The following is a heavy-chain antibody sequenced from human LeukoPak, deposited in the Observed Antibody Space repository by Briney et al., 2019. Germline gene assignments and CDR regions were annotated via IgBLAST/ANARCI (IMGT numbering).Heavy chain of an antibody. J-gene: IGHJ4*02. D-gene: IGHD6-6*01. V-gene: IGHV4-59*01. CDR2: IYYRGNT. CDR3: ARDSPPQYASSSAGFDY. CDR1: GDSIRNYY. Sequence: SETLSLTCTVSGDSIRNYYWSWIRQPPGKGLEWIGYIYYRGNTNYNPSLKSRVIISIDTSKNQFSLRLTSVTAADTAVYFCARDSPPQYASSSAGFDYWGPGTLVTVSS.